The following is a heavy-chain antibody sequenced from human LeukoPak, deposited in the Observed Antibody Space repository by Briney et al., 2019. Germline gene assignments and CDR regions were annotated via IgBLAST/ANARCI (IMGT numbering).Heavy chain of an antibody. CDR3: ARERSYYGSTSY. V-gene: IGHV3-43*02. CDR1: GSTFDDYA. CDR2: ISGDGGST. D-gene: IGHD1-26*01. J-gene: IGHJ4*02. Sequence: GGSLRLSCAASGSTFDDYAMHWVRQAPGKGLEWVSLISGDGGSTYYADSVRGRFTISRDISKNSLYLQMDSLRAEDTAVYYCARERSYYGSTSYWGQGTLVTVAS.